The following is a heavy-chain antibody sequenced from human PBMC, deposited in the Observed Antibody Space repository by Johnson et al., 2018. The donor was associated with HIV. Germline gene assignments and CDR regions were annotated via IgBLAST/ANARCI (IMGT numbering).Heavy chain of an antibody. CDR3: AKRPRRYDSSGPHAFDI. D-gene: IGHD3-22*01. CDR1: GFTFSSYA. J-gene: IGHJ3*02. CDR2: ISSDGSNK. Sequence: QVQLVESGGGVVQPGRSLRLSCAASGFTFSSYAMHWVRQAPGKGLEWVAVISSDGSNKYYADSVKRRFTISRDNSKNTLYLQMNSLRAEEKAVQYCAKRPRRYDSSGPHAFDIWGQGTMVTVSS. V-gene: IGHV3-30-3*02.